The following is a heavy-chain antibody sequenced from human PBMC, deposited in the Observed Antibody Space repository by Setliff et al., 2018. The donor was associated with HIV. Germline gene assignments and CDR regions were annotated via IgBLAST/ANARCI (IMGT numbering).Heavy chain of an antibody. Sequence: GESPKISCKGSGKSLSNYWINWVRQMPGKGLEWMGRIDPSDSYINYGPSFQGHVTISADKSTNSAFLQWSSLKASDSAIYYCARHGEAGDYMDVWGQGTTVTVSS. V-gene: IGHV5-10-1*01. J-gene: IGHJ6*03. CDR3: ARHGEAGDYMDV. CDR2: IDPSDSYI. CDR1: GKSLSNYW. D-gene: IGHD3-10*01.